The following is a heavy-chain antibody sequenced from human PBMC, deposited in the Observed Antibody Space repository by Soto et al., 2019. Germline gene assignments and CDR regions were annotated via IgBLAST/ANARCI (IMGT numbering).Heavy chain of an antibody. J-gene: IGHJ4*02. CDR1: GFIFSNNG. CDR3: TIVRVADSVLDH. D-gene: IGHD3-10*02. Sequence: AGSLRLSSVGSGFIFSNNGMHWVRQTQGKGLEWVAFMSYDGSDTFYADSVKGRFTISRDNSKNTLFLHMSNLRAEDTAMYYCTIVRVADSVLDHWGQGTLVTVSS. CDR2: MSYDGSDT. V-gene: IGHV3-30*02.